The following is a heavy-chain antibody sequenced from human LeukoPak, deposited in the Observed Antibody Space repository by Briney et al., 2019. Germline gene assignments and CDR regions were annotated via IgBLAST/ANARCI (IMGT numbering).Heavy chain of an antibody. CDR1: GFTFSNDW. D-gene: IGHD3-22*01. J-gene: IGHJ3*02. CDR3: AKGLYYYDSSGYWHPDAFDI. CDR2: ISGSGGST. Sequence: GGSLRLSRAASGFTFSNDWMSWVRQAPGKGLEWVSAISGSGGSTYYADSVKGRFTISRGNSKNTLYLQMNSLRAEDTAVYYCAKGLYYYDSSGYWHPDAFDIWGQGTMVTVSS. V-gene: IGHV3-23*01.